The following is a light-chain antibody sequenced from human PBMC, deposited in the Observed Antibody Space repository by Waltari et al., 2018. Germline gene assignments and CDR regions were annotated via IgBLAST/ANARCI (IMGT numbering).Light chain of an antibody. CDR1: NIVHKS. V-gene: IGLV3-21*02. J-gene: IGLJ1*01. Sequence: YELTQPPSVSVAPGQTARIPCGGTNIVHKSVHWYRQKPGQAPLLVVYDDRDRPSGFPGRFSASNYGNTTTLTISRVESGDDAAYYCQVWDSRDNDYVFGPGTKVTVL. CDR2: DDR. CDR3: QVWDSRDNDYV.